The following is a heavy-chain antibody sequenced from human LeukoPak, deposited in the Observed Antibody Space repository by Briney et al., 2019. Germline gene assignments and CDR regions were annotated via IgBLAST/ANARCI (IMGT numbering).Heavy chain of an antibody. Sequence: WASVKVSCKASGGTFSSYAISWVRQAPGQGLEWMGRIIPIFGTANYAQRFQGRVTITSDESTSTAYMELSSLRSEDTAVYYCAKDAQLGRDYYYYMDVWGKGTTVTVSS. CDR2: IIPIFGTA. CDR1: GGTFSSYA. J-gene: IGHJ6*03. V-gene: IGHV1-69*15. D-gene: IGHD7-27*01. CDR3: AKDAQLGRDYYYYMDV.